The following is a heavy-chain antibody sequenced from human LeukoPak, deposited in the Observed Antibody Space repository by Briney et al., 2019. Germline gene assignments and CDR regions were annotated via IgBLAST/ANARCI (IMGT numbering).Heavy chain of an antibody. CDR1: GGSFSGYY. Sequence: SETLSLTCAVYGGSFSGYYWSWIRQPPGKGLEWIGEINHSGSTYYNPSLKSRVTISVDTSKNQFSLKLSSVTAADTAVYYRARPLGDYRNAFDIWGQGTMVTVSS. J-gene: IGHJ3*02. D-gene: IGHD4-11*01. CDR3: ARPLGDYRNAFDI. CDR2: INHSGST. V-gene: IGHV4-34*01.